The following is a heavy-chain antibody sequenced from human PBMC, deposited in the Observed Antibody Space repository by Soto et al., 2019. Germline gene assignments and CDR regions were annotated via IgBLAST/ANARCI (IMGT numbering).Heavy chain of an antibody. CDR3: AKDRRFLEWLLSSQDGMDV. CDR2: ISYDGSNK. CDR1: GFTFSSYG. Sequence: VQLVESGGGVVQPGRSLRLSCAASGFTFSSYGMHWVRQAPGKGLEWVAVISYDGSNKYYADSVKGRFTISRDNSKNTLYLQMNSLRAEDTAVYYCAKDRRFLEWLLSSQDGMDVWGQGTTVTVSS. V-gene: IGHV3-30*18. D-gene: IGHD3-3*01. J-gene: IGHJ6*02.